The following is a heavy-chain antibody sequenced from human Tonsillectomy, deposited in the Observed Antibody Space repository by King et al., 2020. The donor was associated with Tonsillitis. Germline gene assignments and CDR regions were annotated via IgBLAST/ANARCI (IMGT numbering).Heavy chain of an antibody. V-gene: IGHV3-9*01. J-gene: IGHJ6*02. CDR2: ISWNSGSM. CDR1: GFTFDDYA. CDR3: AKVDSSRWNIPLGGMDV. D-gene: IGHD6-13*01. Sequence: VQLVESGGGLVQPGRSLRLSCAASGFTFDDYAMHWVRQAPGKGLEWVSGISWNSGSMGYADSVKGRFTISRDNAKNSLYLQMNSLRAEDTALYYCAKVDSSRWNIPLGGMDVWGPGTTVTVSS.